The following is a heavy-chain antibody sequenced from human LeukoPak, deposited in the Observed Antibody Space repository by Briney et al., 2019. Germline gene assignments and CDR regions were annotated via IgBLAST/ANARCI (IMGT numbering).Heavy chain of an antibody. J-gene: IGHJ5*02. CDR1: GYTFTGYY. CDR2: INPNSGST. V-gene: IGHV1-2*02. CDR3: AIGYCSSTSCYIGGNWFDP. Sequence: ASVKVSCKASGYTFTGYYMHWVRQAPGHGLEWMGWINPNSGSTNYAQRFQCRVTMTRDTSISTAYMELSRLRSDDTAVYYCAIGYCSSTSCYIGGNWFDPWGQGTLVTVSS. D-gene: IGHD2-2*02.